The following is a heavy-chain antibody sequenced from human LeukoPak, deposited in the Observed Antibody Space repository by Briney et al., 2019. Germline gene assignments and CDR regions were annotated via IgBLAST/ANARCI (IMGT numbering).Heavy chain of an antibody. J-gene: IGHJ4*02. CDR3: ARDPPWGYDYVWGSYRTYYFDY. Sequence: GGSLRLSCAASGFTFSSYWMSWVRQAPGKGLEWVANIKQDGSEKYYVDSVKGRFTISRDNAKNSLYLQMNSLRAEDTAVYYCARDPPWGYDYVWGSYRTYYFDYWGQGTLVTVSS. CDR2: IKQDGSEK. CDR1: GFTFSSYW. D-gene: IGHD3-16*02. V-gene: IGHV3-7*01.